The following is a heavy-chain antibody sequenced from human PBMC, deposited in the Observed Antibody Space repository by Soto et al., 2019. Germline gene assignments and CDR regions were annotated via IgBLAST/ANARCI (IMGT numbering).Heavy chain of an antibody. D-gene: IGHD2-2*01. Sequence: ASVKVSCKASGYTFASYGISWVRRAPGQGLEWMGWISAYNGNTNYAQKLQGRVTMTTDTSTSTAYMELRSLRSDDTAVYYCARDGYQLLSYYYYGMDVWGQGTTVTVSS. CDR2: ISAYNGNT. J-gene: IGHJ6*02. V-gene: IGHV1-18*01. CDR3: ARDGYQLLSYYYYGMDV. CDR1: GYTFASYG.